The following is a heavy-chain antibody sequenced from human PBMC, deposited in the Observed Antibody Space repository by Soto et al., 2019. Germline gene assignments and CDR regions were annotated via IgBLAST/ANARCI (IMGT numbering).Heavy chain of an antibody. J-gene: IGHJ4*02. CDR2: ISSSSSYI. CDR3: ARDPEKTRFDY. CDR1: GFPFSSYS. V-gene: IGHV3-21*01. Sequence: GGSLRLSCAASGFPFSSYSMNWVRQAPGKGLEWVSSISSSSSYIYYADSVKGRFTISRDNAKNSLYLQMNSLRAEDTAVYYCARDPEKTRFDYWGQGTLVTVSS.